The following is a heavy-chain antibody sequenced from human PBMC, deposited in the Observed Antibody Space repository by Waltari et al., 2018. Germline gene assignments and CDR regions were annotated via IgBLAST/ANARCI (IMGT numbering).Heavy chain of an antibody. CDR1: GYPFTSYA. J-gene: IGHJ4*02. CDR2: INAGNGNT. Sequence: QVQLVQSGAEVKKPGASVKVSCKASGYPFTSYAMHWVRQAPGQRLEWMGWINAGNGNTKYSQKFQGRVTITRDTSASTAYMELSSLRSEDTAVYYCARDQGIAARAEGRYDYWGQGTLVTVSS. CDR3: ARDQGIAARAEGRYDY. V-gene: IGHV1-3*01. D-gene: IGHD6-13*01.